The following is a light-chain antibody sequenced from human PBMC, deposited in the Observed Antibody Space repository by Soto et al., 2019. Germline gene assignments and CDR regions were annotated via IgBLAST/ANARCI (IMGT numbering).Light chain of an antibody. CDR1: QSVTNW. V-gene: IGKV1-5*01. Sequence: DIQMTQSPSTLSASVGDRVTITCRASQSVTNWLAWYQQKPGTAPKRLIYDASSLESGVPSRFSGSGSGTEFTLTISSLQPDDFATYYCQQYNSYSPWTFGQGTKVDIK. J-gene: IGKJ1*01. CDR2: DAS. CDR3: QQYNSYSPWT.